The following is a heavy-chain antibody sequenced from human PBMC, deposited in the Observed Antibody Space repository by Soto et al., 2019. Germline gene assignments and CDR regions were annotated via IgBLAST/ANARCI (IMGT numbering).Heavy chain of an antibody. V-gene: IGHV3-11*05. CDR3: ARVQGTTIIDY. CDR2: ISSRSSYT. CDR1: GFTFSDYY. J-gene: IGHJ4*02. D-gene: IGHD3-10*01. Sequence: QVQLVESGGGLVKPGGSLRLSCAASGFTFSDYYMSWIRQAPGKGRECISDISSRSSYTNYADSVKGRFTISRDNAKKSLHLQINSLRAEDTAVYYCARVQGTTIIDYWGQGTLVSVSS.